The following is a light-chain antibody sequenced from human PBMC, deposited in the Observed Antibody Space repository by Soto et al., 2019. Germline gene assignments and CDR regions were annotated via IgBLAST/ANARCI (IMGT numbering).Light chain of an antibody. V-gene: IGKV3D-15*01. CDR1: QSVSTK. CDR3: QQYDDWPPIT. J-gene: IGKJ5*01. Sequence: ETVMTQSPATLSVSPGERATLSCRASQSVSTKLAWYQQKPGQAPRLLIYGASTRATGVPARFSGSGSGTEFTLTVSSLQSEDFAVYYCQQYDDWPPITFGQGTRLEIK. CDR2: GAS.